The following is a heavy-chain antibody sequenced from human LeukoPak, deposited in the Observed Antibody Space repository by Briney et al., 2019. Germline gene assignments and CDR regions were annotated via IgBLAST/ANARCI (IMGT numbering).Heavy chain of an antibody. Sequence: SETLSLTCSVSGGSISSSSYYWGWIRQPPGKGLEWIGSIYYSGSTYYNPSLKSRVTISVDTSKNQFSLKLSSVTAADTAVYYCARSYYDSSGYYPPGAYWGQGTLVTVSS. CDR3: ARSYYDSSGYYPPGAY. CDR1: GGSISSSSYY. V-gene: IGHV4-39*01. D-gene: IGHD3-22*01. J-gene: IGHJ4*02. CDR2: IYYSGST.